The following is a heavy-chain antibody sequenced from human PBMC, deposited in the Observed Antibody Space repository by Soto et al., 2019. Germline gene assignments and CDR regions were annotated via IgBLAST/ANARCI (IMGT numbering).Heavy chain of an antibody. CDR2: IYHIGST. Sequence: QVQLQESGPGLVKPSGTLSLTCAVSGGSISSSNWWSWVRQPPGKGLECIGEIYHIGSTNYNPSLKSRVTITGDKSKNQFSLTLSSVAAADTAVYYCARRGYYYYGMDVWGQGTTVTVSS. D-gene: IGHD3-10*01. V-gene: IGHV4-4*02. CDR3: ARRGYYYYGMDV. J-gene: IGHJ6*02. CDR1: GGSISSSNW.